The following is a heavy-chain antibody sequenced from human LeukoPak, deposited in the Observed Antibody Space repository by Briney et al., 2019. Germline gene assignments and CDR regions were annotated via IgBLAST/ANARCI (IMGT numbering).Heavy chain of an antibody. Sequence: GESLKISCKGSGYSFTSYWIGWVRQMPGKGLEWKGIIYPGDSDTRYSPSFQGQVTISADKSISTAYLQWSSLKASDTAMYYCARQRYQWLVPDAFDIWGQGTMVTVSS. CDR3: ARQRYQWLVPDAFDI. V-gene: IGHV5-51*01. J-gene: IGHJ3*02. CDR1: GYSFTSYW. CDR2: IYPGDSDT. D-gene: IGHD6-19*01.